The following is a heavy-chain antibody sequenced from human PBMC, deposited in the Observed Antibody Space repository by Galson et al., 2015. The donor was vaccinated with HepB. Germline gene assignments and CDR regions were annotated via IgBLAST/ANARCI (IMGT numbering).Heavy chain of an antibody. Sequence: SLRLSCAASGFTFSSYSMNWVRQAPGKGLEWVSSISSSGSYIYYADSVKGRFTISRDNAKNSLYLQMNSLRAEDTAVYYCAREGAAAGVYYFDYWGQGTLVTVSS. J-gene: IGHJ4*02. D-gene: IGHD6-13*01. CDR3: AREGAAAGVYYFDY. CDR1: GFTFSSYS. CDR2: ISSSGSYI. V-gene: IGHV3-21*01.